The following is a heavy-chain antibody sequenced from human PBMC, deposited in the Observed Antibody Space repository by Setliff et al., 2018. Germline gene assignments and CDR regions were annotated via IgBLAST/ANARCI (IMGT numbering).Heavy chain of an antibody. Sequence: SETRCRTCTVSGGSFNTYYWSWIRQTPGKGLEWIGFVYYSGTATYNPSLKSRVTVTVDTSKNQFSLRLNSVTAADTAVYYCARGGTFRYFDFWGQGTLVTVSS. CDR2: VYYSGTA. J-gene: IGHJ4*02. CDR1: GGSFNTYY. V-gene: IGHV4-59*13. CDR3: ARGGTFRYFDF. D-gene: IGHD5-12*01.